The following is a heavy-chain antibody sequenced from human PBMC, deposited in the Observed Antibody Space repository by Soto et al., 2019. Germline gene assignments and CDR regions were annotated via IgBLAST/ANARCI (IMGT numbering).Heavy chain of an antibody. D-gene: IGHD2-8*02. CDR2: FYHSGST. J-gene: IGHJ4*02. CDR1: GGSISSGPYS. Sequence: SETLSLTCTVSGGSISSGPYSWGWIRQPPGKGLEWIGTFYHSGSTNYNPSLKSRVTISVDASKNQFSLKLTSVTTADTAVYYCARDKITGLFDYWGQGTLVTVSS. CDR3: ARDKITGLFDY. V-gene: IGHV4-39*07.